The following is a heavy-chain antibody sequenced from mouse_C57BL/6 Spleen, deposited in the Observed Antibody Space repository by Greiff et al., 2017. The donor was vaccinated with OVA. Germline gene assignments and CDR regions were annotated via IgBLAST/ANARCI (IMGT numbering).Heavy chain of an antibody. CDR3: ASLLGGAY. CDR1: GFSLTSYG. Sequence: VQVVESGPGLVAPSQSLSITCTVSGFSLTSYGVDWVRQSPGKGLEWLGVIWGVGSTNYNSALKSRLSISKDNSKSQVFLKMNSLQTDDTAMYYCASLLGGAYWGQGTLVTVSA. V-gene: IGHV2-6*01. J-gene: IGHJ3*01. CDR2: IWGVGST. D-gene: IGHD3-1*01.